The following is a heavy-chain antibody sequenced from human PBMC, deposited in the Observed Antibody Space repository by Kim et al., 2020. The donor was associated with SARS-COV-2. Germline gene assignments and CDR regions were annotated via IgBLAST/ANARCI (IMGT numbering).Heavy chain of an antibody. V-gene: IGHV3-74*01. CDR1: GFTFSNYL. CDR2: ITSDGSNK. Sequence: GGSLRLSCTASGFTFSNYLMHWVRQVPGEGLMWVARITSDGSNKIYADSVRGRFAISRDNAKNTAFLQMNRLRAEDSAVYYCARDLGGWSYWGQGTLVSVSS. D-gene: IGHD6-19*01. CDR3: ARDLGGWSY. J-gene: IGHJ4*02.